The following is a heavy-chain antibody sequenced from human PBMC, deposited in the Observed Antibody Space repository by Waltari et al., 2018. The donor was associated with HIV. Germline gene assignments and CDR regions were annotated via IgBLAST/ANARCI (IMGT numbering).Heavy chain of an antibody. V-gene: IGHV3-23*01. CDR3: AQGCSTSCYAFDY. D-gene: IGHD2-2*01. CDR1: GFTFSNYA. J-gene: IGHJ4*02. CDR2: ISGSGGST. Sequence: EVQLLESGGGLVQPGGSVRLSCAASGFTFSNYAVHWVRRAPGKGLEWVSAISGSGGSTYYADSVKGRFTISRDNSKNTLYLQMNSLRAEDTAVYYCAQGCSTSCYAFDYWGQGTLVTVSS.